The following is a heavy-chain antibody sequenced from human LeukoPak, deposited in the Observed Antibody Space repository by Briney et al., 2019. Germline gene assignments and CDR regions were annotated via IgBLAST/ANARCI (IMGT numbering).Heavy chain of an antibody. J-gene: IGHJ4*02. D-gene: IGHD3-16*01. CDR2: IYYSGST. V-gene: IGHV4-59*01. Sequence: SETLSLTCAVYGGSFSSYYWSWIRQPPGKGLEWIRYIYYSGSTNYNPSLKSRVTISVDTSKNQFSLKLSSVTAADTAVYYCARDGGELFDYWGQGTLVTVSS. CDR1: GGSFSSYY. CDR3: ARDGGELFDY.